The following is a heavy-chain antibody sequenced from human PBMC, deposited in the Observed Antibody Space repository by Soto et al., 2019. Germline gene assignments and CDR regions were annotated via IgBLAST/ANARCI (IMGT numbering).Heavy chain of an antibody. Sequence: GGSLRLSCAASEFTFSSYAMSWVRQAPGKGLEWVSAISGSGGSTYYADSVKGRFTTSRDNAKNSLYLQMNSLRAEDTAVYYCARDRGYDAHDYYYNAMDVWGQGTMVTVSS. CDR2: ISGSGGST. V-gene: IGHV3-23*01. J-gene: IGHJ6*02. CDR1: EFTFSSYA. D-gene: IGHD2-15*01. CDR3: ARDRGYDAHDYYYNAMDV.